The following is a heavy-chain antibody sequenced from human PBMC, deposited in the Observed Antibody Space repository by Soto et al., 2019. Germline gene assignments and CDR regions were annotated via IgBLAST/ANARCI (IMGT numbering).Heavy chain of an antibody. CDR2: IDPSDSYT. CDR3: ARQYCSSTVCYGMDV. Sequence: GESLKISCKGSGYSFTSYWISWVRQMPGKGLEWMGRIDPSDSYTNYSPSFQGHVTISADKSISTAYLQWSSLKASDTAMYYCARQYCSSTVCYGMDVWGQGTTVTVSS. J-gene: IGHJ6*02. CDR1: GYSFTSYW. V-gene: IGHV5-10-1*01. D-gene: IGHD2-2*01.